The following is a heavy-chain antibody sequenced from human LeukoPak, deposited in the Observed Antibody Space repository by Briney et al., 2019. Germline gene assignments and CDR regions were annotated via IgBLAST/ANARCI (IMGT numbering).Heavy chain of an antibody. V-gene: IGHV3-23*01. Sequence: GGSLRLSCAASGFTFSSYAMSWVRQAPGKGLEWVSAISGSGGSTYYADSVKGRFTISRDNSKNTLYLQMNSLRAEDTAVYYCAKDVGDFDWLLPDYWGQGTLVTVSS. D-gene: IGHD3-9*01. J-gene: IGHJ4*02. CDR1: GFTFSSYA. CDR3: AKDVGDFDWLLPDY. CDR2: ISGSGGST.